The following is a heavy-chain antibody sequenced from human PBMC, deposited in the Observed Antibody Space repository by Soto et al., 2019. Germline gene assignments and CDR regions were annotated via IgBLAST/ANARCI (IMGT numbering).Heavy chain of an antibody. CDR1: GGTFSSYA. D-gene: IGHD3-22*01. CDR2: IIPIFGTA. CDR3: ASCHQYYYDRSGYSTLDY. Sequence: QVQLVQSGAEVKKPGSSVKVSCKASGGTFSSYAISWVRQAPGQGLEWMGGIIPIFGTANYAQKFQGRVTITADKSTSTAYMELSSLRSEDTAVYYCASCHQYYYDRSGYSTLDYWGQGTLVTVSS. V-gene: IGHV1-69*06. J-gene: IGHJ4*02.